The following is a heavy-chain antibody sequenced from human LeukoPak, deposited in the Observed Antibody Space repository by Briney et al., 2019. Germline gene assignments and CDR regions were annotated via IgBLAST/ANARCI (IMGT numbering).Heavy chain of an antibody. CDR3: ARGGRSYLDF. CDR1: GFTIDRTT. J-gene: IGHJ4*02. V-gene: IGHV3-7*01. Sequence: GGSLRPSCVASGFTIDRTTMSWVRQAPGKGLEWVANMKEDGSDIYYVDSVRGRFTISRDNAKKSVYLQMNSLRAEDTGVYYCARGGRSYLDFWGQGSLVTVSS. D-gene: IGHD3-10*01. CDR2: MKEDGSDI.